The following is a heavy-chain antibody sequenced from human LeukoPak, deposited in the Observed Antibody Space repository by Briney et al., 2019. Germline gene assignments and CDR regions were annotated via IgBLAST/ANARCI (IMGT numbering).Heavy chain of an antibody. Sequence: PGGSLRLSCAASGFTCSRYWMSWVRQAPGKGLEWVANIKQDGSEQYYVDSVKGRFTISRDNARNSLYLQMNSLRGEDTAVFYCARGAFDSSGYYYYYYYMDVWGKGTTVTVSS. J-gene: IGHJ6*03. D-gene: IGHD3-22*01. CDR1: GFTCSRYW. V-gene: IGHV3-7*01. CDR3: ARGAFDSSGYYYYYYYMDV. CDR2: IKQDGSEQ.